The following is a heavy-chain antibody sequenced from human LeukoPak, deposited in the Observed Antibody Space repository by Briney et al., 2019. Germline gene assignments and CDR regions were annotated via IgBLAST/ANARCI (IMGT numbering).Heavy chain of an antibody. CDR3: AKAPGPAVYSAYPYYFDY. D-gene: IGHD5-12*01. CDR2: ISGSGGST. J-gene: IGHJ4*02. Sequence: GGSLRLSCAASGFTFSSSAMSWVRQAPGKGLEWVSVISGSGGSTYYADSVKGRFTISRDNSKNTLYLQMNSLRAEDTAVYYCAKAPGPAVYSAYPYYFDYWGQGTLVTVSS. V-gene: IGHV3-23*01. CDR1: GFTFSSSA.